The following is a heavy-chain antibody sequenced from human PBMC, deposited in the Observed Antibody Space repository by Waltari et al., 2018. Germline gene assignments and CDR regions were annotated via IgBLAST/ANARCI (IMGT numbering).Heavy chain of an antibody. CDR1: GLPFGTIR. V-gene: IGHV3-21*01. D-gene: IGHD3-3*01. CDR2: IGTTTSHI. CDR3: VREEYDPRDY. J-gene: IGHJ4*02. Sequence: EVQLVESGVGLVKPGGSLRLPGEASGLPFGTIRMNWVRQAPGKGLEWVSLIGTTTSHIFYADSGRGRFTISRDNANKSLFLQMNSLRVEDTAVYYCVREEYDPRDYWGQGTLVTVSS.